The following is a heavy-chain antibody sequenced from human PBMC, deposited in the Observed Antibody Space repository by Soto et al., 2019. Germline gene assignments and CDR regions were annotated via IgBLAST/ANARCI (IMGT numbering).Heavy chain of an antibody. CDR1: GFSFTNSI. CDR2: VNPIYGTT. J-gene: IGHJ6*02. CDR3: ARDQSNGHIGYYDYYGMDV. Sequence: QVQLVQSGAEVKKPGSSVKVSCESSGFSFTNSIIAWVRQAPGQGLEWMGGVNPIYGTTNYAQKFQGRVTITADKSTNTAHMELTSLRSEDTAVYYCARDQSNGHIGYYDYYGMDVWGQGTTVTVSS. V-gene: IGHV1-69*06. D-gene: IGHD2-8*01.